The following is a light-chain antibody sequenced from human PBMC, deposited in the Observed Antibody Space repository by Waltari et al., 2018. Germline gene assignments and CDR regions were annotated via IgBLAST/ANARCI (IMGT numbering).Light chain of an antibody. CDR1: NIEDKM. CDR3: QVWDSSGAL. V-gene: IGLV3-9*01. Sequence: SYELTSPLSVTVVLGQTARITCGGSNIEDKMVHWHRQKPGQAPVLVIYRDIKRPSGIPDRFSGSNSGNTATLTISGAQAGDEAAYFCQVWDSSGALFGGGTKLTVL. CDR2: RDI. J-gene: IGLJ3*02.